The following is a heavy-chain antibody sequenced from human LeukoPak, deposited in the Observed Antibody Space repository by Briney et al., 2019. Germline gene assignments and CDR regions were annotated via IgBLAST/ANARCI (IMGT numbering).Heavy chain of an antibody. CDR2: ISSSGSTI. CDR3: AREPSGNNDY. CDR1: GFTFSSYE. J-gene: IGHJ4*02. D-gene: IGHD1-1*01. V-gene: IGHV3-48*03. Sequence: PGGSLRLSCAASGFTFSSYEMNWVRQAPGKALEWVSYISSSGSTIYYADSVKGRFTISRDNANNSQHLQINSPRPDNTAVYYCAREPSGNNDYWGQGTLVTVSS.